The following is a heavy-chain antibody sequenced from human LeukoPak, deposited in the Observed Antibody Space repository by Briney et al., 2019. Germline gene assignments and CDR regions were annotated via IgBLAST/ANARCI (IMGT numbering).Heavy chain of an antibody. V-gene: IGHV3-23*01. D-gene: IGHD1-26*01. Sequence: GGSLRLSCAASGFTFSSQTMSWVRQAPGKGLEWVSAISGSGGSTYYADSVKGRFTISRDNSKNTLYLQMNSLRAEDTAVYYCAKANEWELPQAGDWGQGTLVTVSS. CDR2: ISGSGGST. CDR3: AKANEWELPQAGD. CDR1: GFTFSSQT. J-gene: IGHJ4*02.